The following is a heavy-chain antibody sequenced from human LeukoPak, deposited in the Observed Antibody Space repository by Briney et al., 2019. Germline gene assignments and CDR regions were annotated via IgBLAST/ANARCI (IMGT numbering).Heavy chain of an antibody. V-gene: IGHV1-46*01. D-gene: IGHD1-26*01. CDR2: INPSGGST. J-gene: IGHJ4*02. Sequence: ASVKVSCKASGYTFTSYYMHWVRQAPGQGLEWMGIINPSGGSTSYAQKFQGRVTMTRNTSISTAYMELSSLRSEDTAVYYCARDWSGSYIPDYFDYWGQGTLVTASS. CDR3: ARDWSGSYIPDYFDY. CDR1: GYTFTSYY.